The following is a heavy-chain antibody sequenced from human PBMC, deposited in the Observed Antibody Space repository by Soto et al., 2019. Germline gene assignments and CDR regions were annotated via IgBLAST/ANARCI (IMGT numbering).Heavy chain of an antibody. J-gene: IGHJ4*02. CDR1: GGTFNTYA. Sequence: QVQLVQSGAEMKKPGSSVKVSCQSSGGTFNTYAMNWVRQAPGQGPEWMGDISPMFGAANYAPKFQGRVTIPADESTGTSYMQLGSLPSEATALYFCAREVQVHTPAFVYWGQGTLVTVSS. CDR2: ISPMFGAA. D-gene: IGHD3-10*01. CDR3: AREVQVHTPAFVY. V-gene: IGHV1-69*19.